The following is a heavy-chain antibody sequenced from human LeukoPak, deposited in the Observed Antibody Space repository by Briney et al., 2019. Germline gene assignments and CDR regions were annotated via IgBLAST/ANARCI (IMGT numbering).Heavy chain of an antibody. V-gene: IGHV3-30*02. Sequence: GGSLRLSCAASGFTFSSYGMHWVRQAPGKGLEWVAFIRYDGSNKYYADSVKGRFTISRDNSKNTLYLQMNSLRAEDTAVYYCAKILYSSGWYSVSDFDYWGQGTLVTVSS. J-gene: IGHJ4*02. CDR1: GFTFSSYG. CDR3: AKILYSSGWYSVSDFDY. CDR2: IRYDGSNK. D-gene: IGHD6-19*01.